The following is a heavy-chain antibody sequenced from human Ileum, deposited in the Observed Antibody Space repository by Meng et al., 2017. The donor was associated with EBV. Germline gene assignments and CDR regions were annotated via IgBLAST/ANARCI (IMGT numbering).Heavy chain of an antibody. Sequence: QVQLQESGPGLVKPAGXLSLTCXVSGGSVSSGSYYWTWIRQPTGKTLEWLGFIYYSGNTNYNPSLKGRVTLSIDMSKNQFSLNLTSVTAADTAVYYCARWPRSITATGGIEHWGQGTLGTVSS. CDR2: IYYSGNT. J-gene: IGHJ4*02. D-gene: IGHD3-10*01. CDR1: GGSVSSGSYY. V-gene: IGHV4-61*10. CDR3: ARWPRSITATGGIEH.